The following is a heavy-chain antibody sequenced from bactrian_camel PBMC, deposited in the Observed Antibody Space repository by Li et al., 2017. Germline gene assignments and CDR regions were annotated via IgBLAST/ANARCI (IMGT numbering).Heavy chain of an antibody. CDR1: GYAYNC. Sequence: HVQLVESGGGSVQAGGSLRLSCAASGYAYNCMGWFRQAPGKEREGVAGIYTTSGRTDYVDSVKGRFTISRDRTKNTVFLQMNNLKPEDTAMYYCAADFPSFCEVVAGGNGNQFSYWGRGTQVTVS. CDR3: AADFPSFCEVVAGGNGNQFSY. J-gene: IGHJ4*01. CDR2: IYTTSGRT. V-gene: IGHV3S63*01. D-gene: IGHD6*01.